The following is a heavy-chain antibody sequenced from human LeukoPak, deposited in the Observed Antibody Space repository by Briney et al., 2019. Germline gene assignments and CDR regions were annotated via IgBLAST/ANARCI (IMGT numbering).Heavy chain of an antibody. D-gene: IGHD1-26*01. V-gene: IGHV4-34*01. CDR2: INHSGST. CDR1: GGSFSGYY. Sequence: SETLSLTCAVYGGSFSGYYWSWIRQPPGKGLEWIGEINHSGSTNYNPSLKSRVTISVDTSKNQFSLKLSSVTAADTAVYYCARDKVQWPTSNPYFDYWGQGTLVTVSS. J-gene: IGHJ4*02. CDR3: ARDKVQWPTSNPYFDY.